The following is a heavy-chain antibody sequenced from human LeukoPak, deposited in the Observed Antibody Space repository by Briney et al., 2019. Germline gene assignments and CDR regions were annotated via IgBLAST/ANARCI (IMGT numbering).Heavy chain of an antibody. CDR1: GGSISSYY. J-gene: IGHJ4*02. V-gene: IGHV4-4*07. CDR2: IYTSGST. D-gene: IGHD1-20*01. Sequence: SETLSLTCTVSGGSISSYYWSWIRQPAGKGLEWIGRIYTSGSTNYNASLKSRVSMSVDTSKNQFSLKLSSVTAADTAVYYCARDNWKQYYFDYWGQGTLVTVSS. CDR3: ARDNWKQYYFDY.